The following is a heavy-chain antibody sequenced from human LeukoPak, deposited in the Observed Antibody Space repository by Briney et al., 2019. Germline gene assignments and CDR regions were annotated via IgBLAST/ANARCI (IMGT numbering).Heavy chain of an antibody. D-gene: IGHD6-19*01. V-gene: IGHV2-5*02. CDR2: IYWDDDK. J-gene: IGHJ4*02. Sequence: SGPTLVKPPQTLTLTCTFSGFSLSTGGGGVGWIRQPPGKALEWLSLIYWDDDKRYSPSLKSRLTITKDTSKNQVVLTMTNMDPVDTATYYCARRPIAVAVRAFDYWGQGTLVTVSS. CDR3: ARRPIAVAVRAFDY. CDR1: GFSLSTGGGG.